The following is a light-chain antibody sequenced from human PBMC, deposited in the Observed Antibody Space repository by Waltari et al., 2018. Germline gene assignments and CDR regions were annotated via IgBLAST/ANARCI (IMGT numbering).Light chain of an antibody. CDR3: QAWDSSTVV. Sequence: SYELTQPPSVSVSPGQTASITCPGDKLGDQYVSWYQLKPGQSPVLVIYQDSQRPSGIPERFSGSNAGNTATLTISGTQAMDEADYYCQAWDSSTVVFGGGTKLTVL. J-gene: IGLJ2*01. V-gene: IGLV3-1*01. CDR1: KLGDQY. CDR2: QDS.